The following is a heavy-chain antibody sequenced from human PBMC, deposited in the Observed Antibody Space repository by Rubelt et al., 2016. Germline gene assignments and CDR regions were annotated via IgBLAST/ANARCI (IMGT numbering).Heavy chain of an antibody. Sequence: QVQLQESGPGLVKPSQTLSLTCTVSGGSISSGGYYWSWIRQHPGKGLEWIGYIHYSGDTYYNRSLTSRGIISVDTSKNQFSLKLTSVTAADTAVYYCARDRSNRACWFDTWGQGTQVTVSS. CDR3: ARDRSNRACWFDT. J-gene: IGHJ5*02. V-gene: IGHV4-31*03. CDR2: IHYSGDT. CDR1: GGSISSGGYY.